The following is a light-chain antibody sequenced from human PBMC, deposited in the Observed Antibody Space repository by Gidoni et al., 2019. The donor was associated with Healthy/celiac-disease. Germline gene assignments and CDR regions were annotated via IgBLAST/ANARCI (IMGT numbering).Light chain of an antibody. CDR2: LGS. CDR1: QSLLHSNGYNY. CDR3: MQALQTPFT. Sequence: DIVMTQSPLSLPVTPGEPASISCRSIQSLLHSNGYNYLDWYLQKPGQSPQLLIYLGSNRASGVPDRFSGSGSGTDFTLKSSRVEAEDVGVYYCMQALQTPFTFGPGTKVDIK. J-gene: IGKJ3*01. V-gene: IGKV2-28*01.